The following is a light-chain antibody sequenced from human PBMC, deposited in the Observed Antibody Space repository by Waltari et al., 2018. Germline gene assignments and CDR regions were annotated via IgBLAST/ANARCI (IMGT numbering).Light chain of an antibody. CDR3: CSYAGNHVLV. Sequence: QSALTQPRSVSGSPGQSVTISCTGTSSDVGGYKYVSWYQQHPGKGPKVLIYDVSKRPPGVPDRFSASKSDNTASLTISGLQAEYEADYHCCSYAGNHVLVFGGGTKLTVL. V-gene: IGLV2-11*01. J-gene: IGLJ3*02. CDR1: SSDVGGYKY. CDR2: DVS.